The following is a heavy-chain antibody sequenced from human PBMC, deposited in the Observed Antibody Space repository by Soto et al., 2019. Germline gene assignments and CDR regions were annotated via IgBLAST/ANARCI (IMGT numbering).Heavy chain of an antibody. CDR1: GFPFRYNA. Sequence: PGRPLGQSCASSGFPFRYNAMSWVRQALGKGLEWVSAISSRGAGTYYAASVKGRFTISRDNSKNTLYLQTSTLRVEDTAVYFCAKKPATISLAGAGFDDEGQGTLVTFCS. CDR2: ISSRGAGT. J-gene: IGHJ4*02. D-gene: IGHD6-19*01. V-gene: IGHV3-23*01. CDR3: AKKPATISLAGAGFDD.